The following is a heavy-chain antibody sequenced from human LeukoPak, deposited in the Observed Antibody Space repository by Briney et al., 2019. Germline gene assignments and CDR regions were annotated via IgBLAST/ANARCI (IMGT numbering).Heavy chain of an antibody. Sequence: QSGGSLRLSCAASGFTFSSYSMNWVRQAPGKGLEWVSYISSSSSTIYYADSVKGRFTISRDNAKNSLYLQMNSLRAEDTAVYYCARDSLHPPTVVTKERFYYYYMDVWGKGTTVTISS. V-gene: IGHV3-48*01. CDR1: GFTFSSYS. J-gene: IGHJ6*03. D-gene: IGHD4-23*01. CDR2: ISSSSSTI. CDR3: ARDSLHPPTVVTKERFYYYYMDV.